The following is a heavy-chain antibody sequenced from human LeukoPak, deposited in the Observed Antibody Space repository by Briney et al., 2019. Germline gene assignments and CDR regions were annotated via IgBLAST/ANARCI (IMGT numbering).Heavy chain of an antibody. CDR2: ISSNGGST. Sequence: GGSLRLSCAASGFTFSSYAMHWVRQAPGKGLEYVSAISSNGGSTYYANSVKGRFTISRDNSKNTLYLQMNSLRAEDTAVYYCAKKDYGSTTRSPFDPWGQGTLVTVSS. V-gene: IGHV3-64*01. CDR1: GFTFSSYA. CDR3: AKKDYGSTTRSPFDP. J-gene: IGHJ5*02. D-gene: IGHD3-16*01.